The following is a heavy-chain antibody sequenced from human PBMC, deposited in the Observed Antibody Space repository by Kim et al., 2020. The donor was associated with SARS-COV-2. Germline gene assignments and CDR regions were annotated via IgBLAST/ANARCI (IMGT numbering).Heavy chain of an antibody. J-gene: IGHJ6*02. CDR2: INHSGST. CDR1: GGSFSGYY. V-gene: IGHV4-34*01. CDR3: AQGVIRTYYYYGMDV. Sequence: SETLSLTCAVYGGSFSGYYWSWIRQPPGKGLEWIGEINHSGSTNYNPSLKSRVTISVDTSKNQFSLKLSSVTAADTAVYYCAQGVIRTYYYYGMDVWGQGTTVTVSS. D-gene: IGHD3-16*02.